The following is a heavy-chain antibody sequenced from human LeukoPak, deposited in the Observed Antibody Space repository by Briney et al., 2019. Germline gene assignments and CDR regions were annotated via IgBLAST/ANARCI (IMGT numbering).Heavy chain of an antibody. CDR3: AREGGGKALGY. CDR2: IYSGGST. V-gene: IGHV3-66*01. Sequence: GGSLRLSCAASGFTVSSNYMSWVRQAPGEGLEWVSVIYSGGSTYYADSVKGRFTISRDNSKNTLYLQMNSLRAEDTAVYYCAREGGGKALGYWGQGTLVTVSS. D-gene: IGHD3-16*01. J-gene: IGHJ4*02. CDR1: GFTVSSNY.